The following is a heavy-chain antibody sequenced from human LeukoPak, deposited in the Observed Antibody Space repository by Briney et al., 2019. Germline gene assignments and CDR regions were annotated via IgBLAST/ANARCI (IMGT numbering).Heavy chain of an antibody. CDR1: GFTFDDYA. J-gene: IGHJ4*02. Sequence: GGSLRLSCAASGFTFDDYAKHWVRQAPGKGLEWVSGISWNSGSIGYADSVKGRFTISRDNAKNSLYLQMNSLRAEDTALYYCAKDNGRGGNFDYWGQGTLVTVSS. D-gene: IGHD3-16*01. V-gene: IGHV3-9*01. CDR3: AKDNGRGGNFDY. CDR2: ISWNSGSI.